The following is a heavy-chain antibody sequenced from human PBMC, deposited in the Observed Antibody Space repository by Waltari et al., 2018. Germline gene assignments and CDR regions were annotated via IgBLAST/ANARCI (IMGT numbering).Heavy chain of an antibody. J-gene: IGHJ4*03. D-gene: IGHD6-19*01. CDR1: GGSVSGYF. Sequence: QVQLQESGPGLVKSSETLSLTCTVSGGSVSGYFWHWIGQAPGKGPEWIGYIRQTGDTKQNPSLKSRVTMSVDTSRNDFSLRLSSVTAADTAVYYCALWESGWRAFRFWGQGTLGTVSS. CDR3: ALWESGWRAFRF. V-gene: IGHV4-59*08. CDR2: IRQTGDT.